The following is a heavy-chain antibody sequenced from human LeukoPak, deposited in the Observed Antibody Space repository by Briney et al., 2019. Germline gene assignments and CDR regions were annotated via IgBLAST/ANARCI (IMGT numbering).Heavy chain of an antibody. CDR3: ARVGSSWHLNWFDP. CDR2: IYHSGST. Sequence: SETLSLTCTVSGYSISSGYYWGWIRQPPGKGLEWIGSIYHSGSTYYNPSLKSRVTISVDTSKNQFSLKLSSVTAADTAVYYCARVGSSWHLNWFDPWGQGTLVTVSS. J-gene: IGHJ5*02. D-gene: IGHD6-13*01. V-gene: IGHV4-38-2*02. CDR1: GYSISSGYY.